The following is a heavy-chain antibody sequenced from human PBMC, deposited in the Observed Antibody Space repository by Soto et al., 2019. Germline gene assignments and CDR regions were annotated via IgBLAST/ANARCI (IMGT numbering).Heavy chain of an antibody. D-gene: IGHD6-19*01. CDR1: GFAVSSKY. V-gene: IGHV3-53*01. J-gene: IGHJ4*02. CDR3: VQTTGWPGFDF. Sequence: VPLVESGGGLIQPGGSLRLSCAASGFAVSSKYMTWVRQAPGKGLEWVSVIYGGGTTYYADSVKGRFTISRDTSKNTLYLQMNSLRAEDTAVYYCVQTTGWPGFDFWGQGTLVTVSS. CDR2: IYGGGTT.